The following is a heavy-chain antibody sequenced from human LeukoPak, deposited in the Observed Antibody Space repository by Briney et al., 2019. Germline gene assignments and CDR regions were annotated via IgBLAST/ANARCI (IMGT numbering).Heavy chain of an antibody. V-gene: IGHV4-59*08. D-gene: IGHD3-22*01. CDR2: IYYSGST. J-gene: IGHJ4*02. Sequence: PSETLSLTCAVYGGSFSSYYWSWIRQPPGKGLEWIGYIYYSGSTNYNPSLKSRVTISVDTSKNQFSLKLSSVTAADTAVYYCARLIDSSGYYLDYWGQGTLVTVSS. CDR3: ARLIDSSGYYLDY. CDR1: GGSFSSYY.